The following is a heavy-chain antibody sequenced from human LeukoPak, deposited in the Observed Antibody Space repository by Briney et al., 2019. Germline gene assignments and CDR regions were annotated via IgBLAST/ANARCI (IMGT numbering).Heavy chain of an antibody. D-gene: IGHD3-10*01. CDR3: ARAGLRAFDI. J-gene: IGHJ3*02. CDR1: GYTFTGYY. CDR2: INPNSGGT. Sequence: GASVKVSCKASGYTFTGYYMHWVRQAPGQGLEWMGWINPNSGGTNYAQKFQGRVTMTRNTSISTAYMELSSLRSEDTAVYYCARAGLRAFDIWGQGTMVTVSS. V-gene: IGHV1-2*02.